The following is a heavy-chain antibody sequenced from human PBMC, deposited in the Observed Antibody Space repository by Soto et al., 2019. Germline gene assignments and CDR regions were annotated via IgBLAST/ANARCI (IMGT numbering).Heavy chain of an antibody. CDR1: GGTFSSYA. CDR3: ARGRITIFGVVTRYNWFDP. CDR2: IIPIFGTA. J-gene: IGHJ5*02. D-gene: IGHD3-3*01. V-gene: IGHV1-69*06. Sequence: SVKVSCKASGGTFSSYAISWVRQAPGQGLEWMGGIIPIFGTANYAQKFQGRVTITADKSTSTAYMELSSLRSEDTAVYYCARGRITIFGVVTRYNWFDPWGQGTLVTVSS.